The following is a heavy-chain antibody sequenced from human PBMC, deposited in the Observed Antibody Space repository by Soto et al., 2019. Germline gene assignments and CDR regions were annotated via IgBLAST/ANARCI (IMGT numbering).Heavy chain of an antibody. CDR2: INHSGST. D-gene: IGHD5-12*01. Sequence: QVQLQQWGAGLLKPSETLSLTCAVYGGSFSGYYWSWIRQPPGKGLEWIGEINHSGSTNYNPSLKSRVTISVDTSKNQFSLTLSSVTAADTAVYYCARSVARLRYAYWGQGTLVTVSS. V-gene: IGHV4-34*01. CDR3: ARSVARLRYAY. CDR1: GGSFSGYY. J-gene: IGHJ4*02.